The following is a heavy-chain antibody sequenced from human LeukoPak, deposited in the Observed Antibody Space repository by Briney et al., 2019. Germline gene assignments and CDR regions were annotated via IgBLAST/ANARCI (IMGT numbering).Heavy chain of an antibody. J-gene: IGHJ5*02. CDR1: GYTFTSYG. V-gene: IGHV1-18*01. CDR3: ARDPTITIFGVVTGPPDWFDP. CDR2: ISAYNGNT. Sequence: ASVKVSCKASGYTFTSYGISWMRQAPGQGLEWMGWISAYNGNTNYAQKLQGRVTMTTDTSTSTAYMELRSLRSDDTAVYYCARDPTITIFGVVTGPPDWFDPWGQGTLVTVSS. D-gene: IGHD3-3*01.